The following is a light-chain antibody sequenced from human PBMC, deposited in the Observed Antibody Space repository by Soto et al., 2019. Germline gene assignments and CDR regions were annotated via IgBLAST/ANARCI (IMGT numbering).Light chain of an antibody. CDR3: QQYNSFSKT. V-gene: IGKV1-5*01. J-gene: IGKJ4*02. CDR1: QSIGYW. CDR2: AAS. Sequence: DIPMTQSPSRLSASVGDRVTITCRASQSIGYWLAWYQQKPGKAPNLLIYAASTLETGVPSRFSGSGYGTEFTLSFASLQPDDSASYYCQQYNSFSKTFGRGTKVEIK.